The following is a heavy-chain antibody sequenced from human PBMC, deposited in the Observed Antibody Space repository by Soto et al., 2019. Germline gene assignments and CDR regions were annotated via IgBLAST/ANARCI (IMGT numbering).Heavy chain of an antibody. Sequence: ASVKVSCKASGYTFTSYYIHWVRQAPGQGLEWMGVITPSGDSTTYAHNFQGRVTLATDTSTSTVYMELSSLRSEDTAIYYCARPRTGGGSSLWWYFDLWGRGTLVTVS. CDR2: ITPSGDST. CDR3: ARPRTGGGSSLWWYFDL. D-gene: IGHD3-16*01. CDR1: GYTFTSYY. V-gene: IGHV1-46*01. J-gene: IGHJ2*01.